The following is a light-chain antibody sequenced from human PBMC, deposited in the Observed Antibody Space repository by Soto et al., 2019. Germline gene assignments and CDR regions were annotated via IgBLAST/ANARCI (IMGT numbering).Light chain of an antibody. CDR2: EVS. V-gene: IGLV2-14*01. CDR3: SSYTSSSTLYV. CDR1: SSDVGRYNY. Sequence: QSALTQPASVSGSPGQSITISCTGSSSDVGRYNYVSWYQHHPGKAPKLMIYEVSNRPSGVSNRFSGSKSGNTASLTISGLQAVDEADYHCSSYTSSSTLYVFGTGTQVTVL. J-gene: IGLJ1*01.